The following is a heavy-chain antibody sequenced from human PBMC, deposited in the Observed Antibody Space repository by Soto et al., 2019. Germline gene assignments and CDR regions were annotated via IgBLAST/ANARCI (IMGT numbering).Heavy chain of an antibody. CDR3: AKEKNFWRGTTAVDS. CDR2: ISGSGGST. D-gene: IGHD3-3*01. J-gene: IGHJ5*01. V-gene: IGHV3-23*01. Sequence: EVQMLESGGDLVQPGGSLRLSCADSSFTFNMSAMSWVRQAPGKGLEWVSGISGSGGSTYYTDSVKGRFTISRDNSKNTLLLKIDRLGAEDTAVYYCAKEKNFWRGTTAVDSWGQGTLVTVSS. CDR1: SFTFNMSA.